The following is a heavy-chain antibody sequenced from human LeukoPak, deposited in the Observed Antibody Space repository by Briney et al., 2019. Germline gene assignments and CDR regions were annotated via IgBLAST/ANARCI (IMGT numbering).Heavy chain of an antibody. D-gene: IGHD6-13*01. Sequence: SETLSLTCTVSGASFSSSTYYWGWIRQPPGKGLEWIGSIYYSGSTYYTPSLKSRVTMSVDTSKNQFSLKLSSVTAADTAVYYCARHAGGISATGTRPFDYWGQGTLVTVSS. V-gene: IGHV4-39*01. CDR3: ARHAGGISATGTRPFDY. CDR2: IYYSGST. J-gene: IGHJ4*02. CDR1: GASFSSSTYY.